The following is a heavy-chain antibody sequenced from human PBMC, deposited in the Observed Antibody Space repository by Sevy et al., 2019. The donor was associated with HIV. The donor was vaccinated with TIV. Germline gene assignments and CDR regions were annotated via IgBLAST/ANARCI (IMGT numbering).Heavy chain of an antibody. CDR3: ASRGPFYHYMDV. CDR1: GGSISSISNY. J-gene: IGHJ6*03. Sequence: SETLSLTCGVSGGSISSISNYWGWIRQPPGRELEWIGSFYYEGTTYYNPSLQSRVRISGNTSKNPFSLDLTSAAAADTAVDYCASRGPFYHYMDVWGKGTTVTVSS. V-gene: IGHV4-39*01. CDR2: FYYEGTT.